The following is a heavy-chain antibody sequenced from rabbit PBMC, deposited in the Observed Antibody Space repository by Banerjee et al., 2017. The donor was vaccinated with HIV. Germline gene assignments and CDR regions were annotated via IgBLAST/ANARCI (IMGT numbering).Heavy chain of an antibody. CDR3: ANKYGGTGAYYDL. J-gene: IGHJ4*01. CDR2: IYAGSGGSA. D-gene: IGHD7-1*01. Sequence: RQAPGKGLEWIGTIYAGSGGSAYYASWAKGRFTISKTSSTTVTLQMTSLAAADTATYFCANKYGGTGAYYDLWGPGTLVTVS. V-gene: IGHV1S40*01.